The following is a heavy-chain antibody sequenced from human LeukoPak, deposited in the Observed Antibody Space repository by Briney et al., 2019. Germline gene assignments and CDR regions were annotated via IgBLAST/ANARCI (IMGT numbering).Heavy chain of an antibody. CDR3: TTLKRGFTGYATD. Sequence: GGSLRLSCAASGFTFSNAWMGWVRHAPGNGLEWVGRIKTKADGETIDYAAPVKGRFTILRDDSKSTLYLQMNSLKTEDTAVYYCTTLKRGFTGYATDWGQGTLVTVSS. J-gene: IGHJ4*02. D-gene: IGHD5-12*01. CDR1: GFTFSNAW. CDR2: IKTKADGETI. V-gene: IGHV3-15*01.